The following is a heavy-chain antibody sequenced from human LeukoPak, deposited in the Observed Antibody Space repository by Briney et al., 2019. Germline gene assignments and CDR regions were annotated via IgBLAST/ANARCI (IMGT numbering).Heavy chain of an antibody. J-gene: IGHJ3*01. CDR1: GFTFSSYA. V-gene: IGHV3-23*01. Sequence: PGGSLRLSCAASGFTFSSYAMSWVRQAPGKGLEWVSLISGSGGNTYYADSVKGRFTISRDNSKNTLYLQMNSLRAEDTALYFCARRLSLRFDAFAVWGPGTVVTVSS. CDR3: ARRLSLRFDAFAV. CDR2: ISGSGGNT. D-gene: IGHD3-3*01.